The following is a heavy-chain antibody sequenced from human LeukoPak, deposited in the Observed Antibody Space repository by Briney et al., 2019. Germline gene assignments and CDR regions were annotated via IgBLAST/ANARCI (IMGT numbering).Heavy chain of an antibody. J-gene: IGHJ4*02. CDR2: IIPIFGTA. CDR1: GYTLTELS. CDR3: ASSCSSTSCYGVREDY. Sequence: SVKVSCKVSGYTLTELSMHWVRQAPGQGLEWMGGIIPIFGTANYAQKFQGRVTITADESTSTAYMELSSLRSEDTAVYYCASSCSSTSCYGVREDYWGQGTLVTVSS. V-gene: IGHV1-69*13. D-gene: IGHD2-2*01.